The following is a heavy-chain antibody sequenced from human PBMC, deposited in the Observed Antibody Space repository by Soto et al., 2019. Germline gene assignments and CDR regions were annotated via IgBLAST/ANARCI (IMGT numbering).Heavy chain of an antibody. D-gene: IGHD5-12*01. J-gene: IGHJ6*03. CDR1: GFTFNSYW. V-gene: IGHV3-74*01. CDR3: ARGGYDYGDYYYYYTAV. CDR2: INTDGSST. Sequence: EVQLVKSGGGVVQPGGSLRLSCAASGFTFNSYWMHWVPQAPGKGLVWVSRINTDGSSTCYADSVKGRFTISRDNAKNTVYLEMNSLRADDTAVYYCARGGYDYGDYYYYYTAVWGKGTTVIVSS.